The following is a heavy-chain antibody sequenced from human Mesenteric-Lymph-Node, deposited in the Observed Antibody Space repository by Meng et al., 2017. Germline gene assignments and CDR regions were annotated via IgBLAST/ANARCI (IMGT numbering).Heavy chain of an antibody. V-gene: IGHV3-69-1*02. J-gene: IGHJ4*02. D-gene: IGHD4-17*01. Sequence: GESLKISCAASGFTLSRHDMNWVRQAPGKGLEWIAYINRGGVVHYRDSVEGRFTISRDNTKNSLSLQMSSLRVEDTAVYYCARDQYGDFTIDFWGQGTLVTVSS. CDR1: GFTLSRHD. CDR3: ARDQYGDFTIDF. CDR2: INRGGVV.